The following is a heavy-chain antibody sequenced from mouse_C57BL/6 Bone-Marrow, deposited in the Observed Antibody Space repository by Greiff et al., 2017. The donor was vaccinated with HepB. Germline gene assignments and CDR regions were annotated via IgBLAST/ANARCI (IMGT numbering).Heavy chain of an antibody. Sequence: VQLQQSGPELVKPGASVKMSCKASGYTFTDYYMHWVKQKPGKGLEWIGEIYPGSGNTYYNEKFKGKATLTADTSSSTAYMQLSSLTSVDSAVYFCAREGMTAQATFAYWGQGTLVTVSA. D-gene: IGHD3-2*02. J-gene: IGHJ3*01. CDR3: REGMTAQATFAY. CDR1: YTFTDYYM. CDR2: YPGSGNTY. V-gene: IGHV1-83*01.